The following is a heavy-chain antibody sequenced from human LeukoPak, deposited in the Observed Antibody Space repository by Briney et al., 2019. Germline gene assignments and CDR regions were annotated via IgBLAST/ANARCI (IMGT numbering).Heavy chain of an antibody. Sequence: ASVKVSCKASGGTFSSYAISWVRQAPGQGLEWMGGISAYNGNTNYAQKLQGRVTMTTDTSTSTAYMELRSLRSDDTAVYYCARDSEYSGYDWLYYFDYWGQGTLVTVSS. D-gene: IGHD5-12*01. CDR1: GGTFSSYA. CDR2: ISAYNGNT. J-gene: IGHJ4*02. CDR3: ARDSEYSGYDWLYYFDY. V-gene: IGHV1-18*01.